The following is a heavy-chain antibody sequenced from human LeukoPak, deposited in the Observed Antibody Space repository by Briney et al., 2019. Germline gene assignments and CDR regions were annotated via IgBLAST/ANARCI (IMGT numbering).Heavy chain of an antibody. CDR1: GGSFSGYY. CDR3: ARTTSSSWYNQYNY. D-gene: IGHD6-13*01. J-gene: IGHJ4*02. Sequence: SETLSLTCAVYGGSFSGYYWSWIRQPPGKGLEWIGEINHSGSTNYNPSLKSRVTISVDTSKNQFSLKLSSVTAADTAVYYCARTTSSSWYNQYNYWGQGTLVTVSS. V-gene: IGHV4-34*01. CDR2: INHSGST.